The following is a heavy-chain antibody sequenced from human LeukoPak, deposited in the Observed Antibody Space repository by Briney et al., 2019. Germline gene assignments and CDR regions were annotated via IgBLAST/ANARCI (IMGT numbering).Heavy chain of an antibody. Sequence: TGGSLRLSCAASGFTFSSYAMSWVRQAPGKGLEWVSAISGSGGSTYYADSVKGRFTISRDNSKNTLYLQMNSLRAEDTAVYYCAKGEVYDFWSGYSVPLDYWGQGTLVTVSS. J-gene: IGHJ4*02. CDR1: GFTFSSYA. CDR2: ISGSGGST. V-gene: IGHV3-23*01. D-gene: IGHD3-3*01. CDR3: AKGEVYDFWSGYSVPLDY.